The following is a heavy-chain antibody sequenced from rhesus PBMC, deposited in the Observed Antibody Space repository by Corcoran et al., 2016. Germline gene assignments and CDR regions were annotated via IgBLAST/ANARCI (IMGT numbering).Heavy chain of an antibody. Sequence: QVQLQESGPGLVKPSETLSLTCAVSGGSFSSYWWSWIRQPPGKGLEWIGEINGNSGSTNYNPSLKSRVPNSKDAYKNQFSLKLSSVTAADTAVYYCARYSSGWFYDYWGQGVLVTVSS. CDR3: ARYSSGWFYDY. CDR1: GGSFSSYW. D-gene: IGHD6-31*01. V-gene: IGHV4-80*01. J-gene: IGHJ4*01. CDR2: INGNSGST.